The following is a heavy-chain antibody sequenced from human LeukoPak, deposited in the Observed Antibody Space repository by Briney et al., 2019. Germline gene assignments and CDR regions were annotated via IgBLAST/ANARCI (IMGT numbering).Heavy chain of an antibody. J-gene: IGHJ3*02. CDR1: GFTFNNYA. CDR2: ISRDGTDQ. CDR3: ARAVPAPGTPENAFDI. Sequence: GGSLRLSCAASGFTFNNYAMHWVRQAPGEGLEWVAVISRDGTDQYYADSVKGRLTISRDNSQSTLYLHMNSLSTEDTALYYCARAVPAPGTPENAFDIWGQGTMVTVSS. D-gene: IGHD6-13*01. V-gene: IGHV3-30*04.